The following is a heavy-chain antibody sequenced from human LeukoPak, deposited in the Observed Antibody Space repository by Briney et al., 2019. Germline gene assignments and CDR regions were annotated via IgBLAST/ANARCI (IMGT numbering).Heavy chain of an antibody. D-gene: IGHD4-17*01. V-gene: IGHV4-39*01. CDR3: ARHLYGDLPPADY. CDR2: IYYSGST. CDR1: GGSISSSSYY. Sequence: SETLSLTCTVSGGSISSSSYYWGWIRQPPGKGLEWIGSIYYSGSTYYNPSLKSRVTISVDTSKNQFSLKLSSVTAADTAVYYCARHLYGDLPPADYWGQGTLVTVSS. J-gene: IGHJ4*02.